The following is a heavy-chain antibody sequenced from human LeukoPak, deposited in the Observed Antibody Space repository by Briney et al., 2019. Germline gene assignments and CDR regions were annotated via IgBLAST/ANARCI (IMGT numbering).Heavy chain of an antibody. CDR1: GGTFSSYG. Sequence: SVKVSCKASGGTFSSYGISWVRQAPGQGLEWMGRSIPILGIANYAQKFQGRVTITADKSTSTAHMELSSLRSEDTAVYYCAREVMATMIVVVPFDYWGQGTLVTVSS. CDR2: SIPILGIA. D-gene: IGHD3-22*01. V-gene: IGHV1-69*04. J-gene: IGHJ4*02. CDR3: AREVMATMIVVVPFDY.